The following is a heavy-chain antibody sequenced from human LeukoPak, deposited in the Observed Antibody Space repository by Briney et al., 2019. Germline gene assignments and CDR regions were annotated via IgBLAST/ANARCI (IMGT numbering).Heavy chain of an antibody. J-gene: IGHJ4*02. D-gene: IGHD3-10*01. CDR3: ARVEWFGELLPFDY. CDR2: INTNTGNP. V-gene: IGHV7-4-1*02. CDR1: GGTFSNYA. Sequence: ASVKVSCKASGGTFSNYAISWVRQAPGQGLEWMGWINTNTGNPTYAQGFTGRFVFSLDTSVSTAYLQISSLKAEDTAVYYCARVEWFGELLPFDYWGQGTLVTVSS.